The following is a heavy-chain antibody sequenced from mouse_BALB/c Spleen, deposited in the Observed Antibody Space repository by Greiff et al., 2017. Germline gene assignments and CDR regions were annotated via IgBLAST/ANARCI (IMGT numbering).Heavy chain of an antibody. D-gene: IGHD2-3*01. V-gene: IGHV5-12-2*01. CDR2: ISNGGGST. CDR3: ARRGGYDGYFAY. Sequence: DVKLVESGGGLVQPGGSLKLSCAASGFTFSSYTMSWVRQTPEKRLEWVAYISNGGGSTYYPDTVKGRFTISRDNAKNTLYLQMSSLKSEDTAMYYCARRGGYDGYFAYWGQGTLVTVSA. CDR1: GFTFSSYT. J-gene: IGHJ3*01.